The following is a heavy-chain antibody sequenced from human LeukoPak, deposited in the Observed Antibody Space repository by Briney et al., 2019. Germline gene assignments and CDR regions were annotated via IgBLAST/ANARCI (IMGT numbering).Heavy chain of an antibody. V-gene: IGHV3-30-3*01. Sequence: GGSLRLSCAASGFTFSSYAMHWVRQAPGKGLEWVAVISYDGSNKYYADSVKGRFTISRDNSKNTLYLQMNSLRAEDTAVYYCARDHITMVHDYWGQGTLVTVSS. CDR2: ISYDGSNK. D-gene: IGHD3-10*01. CDR3: ARDHITMVHDY. J-gene: IGHJ4*02. CDR1: GFTFSSYA.